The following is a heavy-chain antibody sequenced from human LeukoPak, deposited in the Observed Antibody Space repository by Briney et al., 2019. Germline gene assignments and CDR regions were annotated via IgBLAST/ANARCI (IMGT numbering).Heavy chain of an antibody. D-gene: IGHD3-3*01. CDR1: GYTFTGYY. V-gene: IGHV1-2*02. CDR2: INPNSGGT. CDR3: ARDPGLTIFGVDTDYYYYGMDV. J-gene: IGHJ6*02. Sequence: ASVKVSCKASGYTFTGYYMHWVRQAPGQGLEWMGWINPNSGGTNYAQKLQGRVTMTTDTSTSTAYVELRSLRSDDTAVYYCARDPGLTIFGVDTDYYYYGMDVWGQGTTVTVSS.